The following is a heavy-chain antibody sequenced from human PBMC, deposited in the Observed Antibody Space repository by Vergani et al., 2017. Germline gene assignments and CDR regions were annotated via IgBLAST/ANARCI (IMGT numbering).Heavy chain of an antibody. CDR3: ARERYDSSGYDYRGFDY. Sequence: QVQLVESGGGVVQPGRSLRLSCAASGFTFSSYAMHWVRQAPGKGREWVAVISYEGSNKYYADSVKGRFTISGDNSKNKLYLQMNSLRAEDTAVYYCARERYDSSGYDYRGFDYWGQGTLVTVSS. D-gene: IGHD3-22*01. J-gene: IGHJ4*02. V-gene: IGHV3-30-3*01. CDR2: ISYEGSNK. CDR1: GFTFSSYA.